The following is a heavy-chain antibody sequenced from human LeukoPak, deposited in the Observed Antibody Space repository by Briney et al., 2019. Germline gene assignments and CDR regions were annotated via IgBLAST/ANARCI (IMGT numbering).Heavy chain of an antibody. CDR2: ISGSGGST. Sequence: GGSLRLSCAASGFTFNNYAMSGVRQSPGKRLEWVSSISGSGGSTFYAESVKGRFTIPRDSSKNMVFPQVNSLRADDTAVYYCAREPQLSVSALFDSWGQGTLVTVSS. CDR3: AREPQLSVSALFDS. V-gene: IGHV3-23*01. CDR1: GFTFNNYA. D-gene: IGHD3-3*01. J-gene: IGHJ4*02.